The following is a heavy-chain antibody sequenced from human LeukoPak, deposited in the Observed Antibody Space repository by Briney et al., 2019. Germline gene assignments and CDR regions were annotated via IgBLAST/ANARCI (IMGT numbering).Heavy chain of an antibody. D-gene: IGHD1-26*01. V-gene: IGHV1-18*01. CDR3: ARDFPPVGATTVFTYYYYGMDI. J-gene: IGHJ6*02. CDR1: GYTFTSSG. CDR2: INAYNGDT. Sequence: ASVKVSFKASGYTFTSSGISWVRQAPGQGLEWMGWINAYNGDTSYAQKLQGRVTMTTDTSTSTAYMELRSLRSDDTAVYYCARDFPPVGATTVFTYYYYGMDIWGQGTLVTVSS.